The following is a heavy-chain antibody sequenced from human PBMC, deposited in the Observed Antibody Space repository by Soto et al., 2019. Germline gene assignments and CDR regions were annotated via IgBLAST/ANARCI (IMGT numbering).Heavy chain of an antibody. D-gene: IGHD3-16*01. J-gene: IGHJ4*02. CDR1: GFKFSAYS. CDR2: VLYDGSKK. Sequence: QVHLVESGGGVVQPGTSLRLSCRASGFKFSAYSMDWVRQAPGKGLEWVSRVLYDGSKKYYADSVKGRFTISRDNPRNTLYLQMDSLRAEDTGVYYCVKDLALMGDYWGQGTPVTVSS. V-gene: IGHV3-30*18. CDR3: VKDLALMGDY.